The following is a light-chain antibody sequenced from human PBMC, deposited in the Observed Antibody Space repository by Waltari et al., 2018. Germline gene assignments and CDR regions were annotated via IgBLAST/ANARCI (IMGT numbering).Light chain of an antibody. Sequence: EIVLTQSPATLSLSPGERATLSCRASQSMSDYKVWYQQRPGQAPRLLIYDAFNRAPGVPARFSVSGSGTDFTLTISSLEPEDFAVYYCQQRSGWPPNYTFGQGTKLEIK. J-gene: IGKJ2*01. CDR1: QSMSDY. CDR2: DAF. CDR3: QQRSGWPPNYT. V-gene: IGKV3-11*01.